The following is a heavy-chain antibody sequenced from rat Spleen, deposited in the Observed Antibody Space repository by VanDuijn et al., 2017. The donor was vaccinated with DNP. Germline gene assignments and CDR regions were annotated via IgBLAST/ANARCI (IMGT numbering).Heavy chain of an antibody. CDR2: ISPSGGST. CDR3: ARHGRVTTVATYWYFDF. D-gene: IGHD1-3*01. J-gene: IGHJ2*01. CDR1: GFTFSDYY. Sequence: EVQLVESGGGLVQPGRSLKLSCAASGFTFSDYYMAWVRQAPKKGLEWVAAISPSGGSTYYRESVKGRFTISRDHAKSTLYLQMDSLRSEDTATYFCARHGRVTTVATYWYFDFWGQGVMVTVSS. V-gene: IGHV5-7*01.